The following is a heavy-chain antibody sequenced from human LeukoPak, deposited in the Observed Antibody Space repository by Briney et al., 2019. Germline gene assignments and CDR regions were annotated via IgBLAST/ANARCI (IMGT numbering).Heavy chain of an antibody. CDR2: IIPIFGTA. V-gene: IGHV1-69*13. Sequence: GASVKVSCKASGYTFTSYGINWVRQAPGQGLEWMGGIIPIFGTANYAQKFQGRVTITADESTSTAYMELSSLRSEDTAVYYCARGYYYDSSGLDAFDIWGQGTMVTVSS. D-gene: IGHD3-22*01. CDR3: ARGYYYDSSGLDAFDI. CDR1: GYTFTSYG. J-gene: IGHJ3*02.